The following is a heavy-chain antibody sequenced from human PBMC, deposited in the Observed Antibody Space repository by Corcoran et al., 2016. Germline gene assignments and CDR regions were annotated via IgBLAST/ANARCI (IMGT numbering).Heavy chain of an antibody. CDR2: INAGNGNT. CDR1: GYIFTSYA. Sequence: QVQLVQSGAEVKKPGASVKVSCKASGYIFTSYAMHWVRQAPGQRLEWMGWINAGNGNTKYSQKFQGRVNITRDTSASTAYMELSSLRSEDTAVYYCASGRWLQLPLFDYWGQGTLVTVSS. CDR3: ASGRWLQLPLFDY. D-gene: IGHD5-12*01. J-gene: IGHJ4*02. V-gene: IGHV1-3*01.